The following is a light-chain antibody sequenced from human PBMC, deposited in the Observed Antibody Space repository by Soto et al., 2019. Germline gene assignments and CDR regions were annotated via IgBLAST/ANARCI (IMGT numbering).Light chain of an antibody. CDR2: DAS. V-gene: IGKV3-15*01. Sequence: EILMTQSPATLSVSPGERATLSCRASQSVSSNLAWYQQKPGQAPRLLIYDASTRATGIPARFSGSGSGTEFTLTISSLQSEDAAVYYCQQYINWPPLTFGGGTKVDIK. CDR1: QSVSSN. J-gene: IGKJ4*01. CDR3: QQYINWPPLT.